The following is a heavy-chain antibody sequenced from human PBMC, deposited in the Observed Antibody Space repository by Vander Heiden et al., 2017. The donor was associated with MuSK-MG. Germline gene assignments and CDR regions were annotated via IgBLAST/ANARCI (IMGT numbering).Heavy chain of an antibody. CDR2: ISYDGSNK. D-gene: IGHD3-22*01. Sequence: SYAMHWVRQAPGKGLEWVAVISYDGSNKYYADSVKGRFTISRDNSKNTLYLQMNSLRAEDTAVYYCARDTDYYDSSGLVDYWGQGPLVTLA. CDR3: ARDTDYYDSSGLVDY. J-gene: IGHJ4*02. V-gene: IGHV3-30*04. CDR1: SYA.